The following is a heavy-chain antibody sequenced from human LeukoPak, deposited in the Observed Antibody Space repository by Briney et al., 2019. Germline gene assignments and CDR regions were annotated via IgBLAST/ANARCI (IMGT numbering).Heavy chain of an antibody. D-gene: IGHD2-15*01. CDR3: ARTGGGVAATDYFDY. Sequence: SETLSLTCTVSGGSISSSSYYWGWIRQPPGKGLEWIGSIYYSGSTYYNPSLKSRVTMSVDTSKNQFSLKLSSVTAADTAVYYCARTGGGVAATDYFDYWGQGTLVTVSS. CDR1: GGSISSSSYY. V-gene: IGHV4-39*07. J-gene: IGHJ4*02. CDR2: IYYSGST.